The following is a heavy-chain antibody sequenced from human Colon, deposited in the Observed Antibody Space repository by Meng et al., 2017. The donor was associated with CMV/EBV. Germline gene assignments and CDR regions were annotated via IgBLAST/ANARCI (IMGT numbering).Heavy chain of an antibody. D-gene: IGHD3-16*02. CDR3: ARDNGDYYYGMDV. V-gene: IGHV4-59*01. CDR2: IYYSGST. Sequence: SETLSLTGTVSGDSINDYYWSWIRQSPGKGLEWIGYIYYSGSTHYNPSLEGRVDISIDTSRKHFSLKMTSVTAADTATYYCARDNGDYYYGMDVWGQGTTVTVSS. CDR1: GDSINDYY. J-gene: IGHJ6*02.